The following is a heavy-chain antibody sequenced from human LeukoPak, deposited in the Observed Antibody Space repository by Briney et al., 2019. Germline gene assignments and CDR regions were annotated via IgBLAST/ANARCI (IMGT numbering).Heavy chain of an antibody. Sequence: GGSLRLSCAASGFSFSYSWMSWVRQAPGKGLEWVANVKHDGSEKYYVDSVKGRFTISRDDAKNSVFLQMSSLTAEDTAVYYCVRDRDSSGSWEVYFDYWGQGTLVTVSS. CDR3: VRDRDSSGSWEVYFDY. V-gene: IGHV3-7*01. J-gene: IGHJ4*02. CDR2: VKHDGSEK. CDR1: GFSFSYSW. D-gene: IGHD6-13*01.